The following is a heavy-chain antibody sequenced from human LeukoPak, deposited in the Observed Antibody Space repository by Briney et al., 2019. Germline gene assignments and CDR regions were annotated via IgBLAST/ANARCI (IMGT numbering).Heavy chain of an antibody. Sequence: GRSLRLSCAASGFTFRSYGMHWVRQAPGKGLEWVAVIWYDGSNKYYTDSVKGRFTISRDNSKNTLYLQMNSLRAEDTAVYYCASDSYSPEYFQHWGQGTLVTVSS. V-gene: IGHV3-33*01. J-gene: IGHJ1*01. CDR1: GFTFRSYG. CDR3: ASDSYSPEYFQH. D-gene: IGHD2-15*01. CDR2: IWYDGSNK.